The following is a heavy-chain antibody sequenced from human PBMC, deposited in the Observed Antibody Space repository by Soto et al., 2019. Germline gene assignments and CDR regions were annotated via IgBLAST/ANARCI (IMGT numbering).Heavy chain of an antibody. J-gene: IGHJ4*02. V-gene: IGHV4-39*01. CDR1: GGSMTRRNHY. D-gene: IGHD5-18*01. CDR3: STYSYDGHISGYHDS. CDR2: IHHTGAT. Sequence: SETLSLTCTVTGGSMTRRNHYWGWVRQPPGKGLEWVASIHHTGATYYNPSLRARITMSVDTSNNRFSLSLTSVTAADTATYFCSTYSYDGHISGYHDSWGQGTLVTVSS.